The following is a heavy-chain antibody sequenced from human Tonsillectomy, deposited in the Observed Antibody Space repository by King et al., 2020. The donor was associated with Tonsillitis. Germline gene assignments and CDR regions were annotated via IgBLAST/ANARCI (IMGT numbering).Heavy chain of an antibody. J-gene: IGHJ4*02. V-gene: IGHV4-59*01. CDR3: ARILYDYYFDY. Sequence: QLQESGPGLVKPSETLSLTCTVSGGSISNYYWSWSRQPPGKGLGWVGYIYYTGSTNYKSTLNSRVTISLDTSKNQFSLRLSSVTAADTAVYYCARILYDYYFDYWGQGTLVTVSS. D-gene: IGHD2/OR15-2a*01. CDR1: GGSISNYY. CDR2: IYYTGST.